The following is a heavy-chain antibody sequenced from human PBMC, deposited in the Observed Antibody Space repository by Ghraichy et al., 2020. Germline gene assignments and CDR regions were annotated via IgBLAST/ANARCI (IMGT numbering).Heavy chain of an antibody. CDR1: GFTFSSYS. Sequence: GGSLRLSCAASGFTFSSYSMNWVRQAPGKGLEWVSSISSSSSYIYYADSVKGRFTISRDNAKNSLYLQMNSLRAEDTAVYYCARAKSITMIVVALDAFDIWGQGTMVTVSS. CDR3: ARAKSITMIVVALDAFDI. V-gene: IGHV3-21*01. J-gene: IGHJ3*02. CDR2: ISSSSSYI. D-gene: IGHD3-22*01.